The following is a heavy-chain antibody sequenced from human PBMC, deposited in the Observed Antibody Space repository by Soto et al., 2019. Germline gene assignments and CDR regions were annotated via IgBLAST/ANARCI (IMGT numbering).Heavy chain of an antibody. CDR1: GGSIGSYY. CDR3: ARLKSSFDFLSGYLSPFDY. J-gene: IGHJ4*02. Sequence: SETLSLTCTVSGGSIGSYYWSWIRQPPGKGLEWIGYIYYSGSTNYNPSLKSRVTISVDTSKNQFSLKLSSVTAADTAVYYCARLKSSFDFLSGYLSPFDYWCQGTLVTVSS. V-gene: IGHV4-59*01. CDR2: IYYSGST. D-gene: IGHD3-3*01.